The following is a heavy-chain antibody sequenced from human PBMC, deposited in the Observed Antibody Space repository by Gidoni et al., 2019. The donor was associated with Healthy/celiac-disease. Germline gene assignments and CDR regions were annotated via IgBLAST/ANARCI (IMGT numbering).Heavy chain of an antibody. CDR2: IYSGGST. Sequence: EVQLVESGGGLIQPGGSLRLSCAASGFTVSSNYMSWVRQAPGKGLEWVSVIYSGGSTYYADSVKGRFTISRVNSKNTLYLQMNSLRAEDTAVYYCARSGLTGHYYYGMDVWGQGTTVTVSS. CDR3: ARSGLTGHYYYGMDV. CDR1: GFTVSSNY. D-gene: IGHD1-1*01. V-gene: IGHV3-53*01. J-gene: IGHJ6*02.